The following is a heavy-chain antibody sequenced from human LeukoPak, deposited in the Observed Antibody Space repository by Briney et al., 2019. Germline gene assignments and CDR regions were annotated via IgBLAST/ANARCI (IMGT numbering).Heavy chain of an antibody. D-gene: IGHD3-22*01. CDR2: IYHSGST. CDR3: ARGVSMIVVVIHDWYFDL. Sequence: PSETLSLTCAVSGGSISSGGYSWSWIRQPPGKGLEWIGYIYHSGSTYYSPSLKSRVTISVDRSKNQFSPKLSSVTAADTAVYYCARGVSMIVVVIHDWYFDLWGRGTLVTVSS. J-gene: IGHJ2*01. V-gene: IGHV4-30-2*01. CDR1: GGSISSGGYS.